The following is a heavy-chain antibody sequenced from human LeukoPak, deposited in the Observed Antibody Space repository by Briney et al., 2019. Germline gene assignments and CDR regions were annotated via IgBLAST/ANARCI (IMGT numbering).Heavy chain of an antibody. J-gene: IGHJ4*02. V-gene: IGHV1-8*03. CDR3: ARDKYSSSWYGY. CDR1: GYTFTSYD. CDR2: MNPNSGNT. Sequence: SVKVPCKASGYTFTSYDINWVRQATGQGLEWMGWMNPNSGNTGYAQKFQGRVTITRNTSISTAYMELSSLRSEDTAVYYCARDKYSSSWYGYWGQGTLVTVSS. D-gene: IGHD6-13*01.